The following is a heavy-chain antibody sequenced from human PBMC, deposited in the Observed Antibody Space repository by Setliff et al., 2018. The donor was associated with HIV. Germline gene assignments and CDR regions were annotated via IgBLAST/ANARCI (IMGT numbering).Heavy chain of an antibody. CDR2: INPAGGNS. CDR1: GYSFGDYY. J-gene: IGHJ4*02. CDR3: ASVYCSIASCYDEYYFDY. V-gene: IGHV1-46*01. D-gene: IGHD2-2*01. Sequence: ASVKVSCKSSGYSFGDYYIHWVRQAPGQRLEWMGVINPAGGNSHYAQKFQGRVTVTRDASTSTVYMDLRSLRSDDTAVYFCASVYCSIASCYDEYYFDYWGQGTLFTVSS.